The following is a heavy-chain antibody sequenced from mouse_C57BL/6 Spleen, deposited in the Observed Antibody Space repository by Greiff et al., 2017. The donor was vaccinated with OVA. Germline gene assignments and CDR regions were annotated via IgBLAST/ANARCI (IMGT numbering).Heavy chain of an antibody. CDR3: ARDPLSTMVTTGPFAY. V-gene: IGHV5-4*01. Sequence: EVKLMQSGAGLVKPGASLKLSCAASGFTFSSYALSWVRQTPDKSLELVATISDGGSYTYYPANVKGRFTIPRDNAKNNLYLQMSHLKSEDTAMYYCARDPLSTMVTTGPFAYWGQGTLVTGSA. CDR1: GFTFSSYA. CDR2: ISDGGSYT. D-gene: IGHD2-2*01. J-gene: IGHJ3*01.